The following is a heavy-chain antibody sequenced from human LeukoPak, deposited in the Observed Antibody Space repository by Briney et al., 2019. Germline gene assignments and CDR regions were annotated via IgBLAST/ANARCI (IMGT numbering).Heavy chain of an antibody. CDR2: INHSGRA. CDR1: GGSFSGYY. V-gene: IGHV4-34*01. J-gene: IGHJ4*02. D-gene: IGHD3-16*02. Sequence: SETLSLTCAVHGGSFSGYYWSWIRQPPGKGLEWIGEINHSGRANYNPSLKSRVTMSVDTSNNQLSLSLSSVTAADTAVYYCARGSLNRVITFGGVIVDDYWGQGTLVTVSS. CDR3: ARGSLNRVITFGGVIVDDY.